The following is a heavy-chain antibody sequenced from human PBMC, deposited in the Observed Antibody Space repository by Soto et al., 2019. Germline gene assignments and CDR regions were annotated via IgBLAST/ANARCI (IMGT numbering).Heavy chain of an antibody. CDR2: IIPIFGTA. J-gene: IGHJ4*02. Sequence: APGQGLEWMGGIIPIFGTANYAQKFQGRVTITADESTSTAYMELSSLRSEDTAVYYCARDGPSVAASAFWGQGTPVTVSS. D-gene: IGHD2-15*01. V-gene: IGHV1-69*01. CDR3: ARDGPSVAASAF.